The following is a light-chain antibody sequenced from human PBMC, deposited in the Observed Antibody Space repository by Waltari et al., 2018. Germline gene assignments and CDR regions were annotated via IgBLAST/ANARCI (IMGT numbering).Light chain of an antibody. CDR3: SSYAGSNFVV. Sequence: QSALAQPPSASGSPGQSVPISCTATSSDVGGYNYVSWYQQHPGKAPKLMIYEVSKRPSGVPDRFSGSKSGNTASLTVSGLQAEDEAAYYCSSYAGSNFVVFGGGTKVTVL. V-gene: IGLV2-8*01. CDR1: SSDVGGYNY. CDR2: EVS. J-gene: IGLJ2*01.